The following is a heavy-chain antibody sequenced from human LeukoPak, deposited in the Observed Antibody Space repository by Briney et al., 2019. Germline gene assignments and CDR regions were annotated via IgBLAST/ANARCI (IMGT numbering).Heavy chain of an antibody. Sequence: GGSLRLSCAASGFTFSNAWMSWVRQAPGKGLEWVGRIKSKTDGGTTDYAAPVKGRFTISRDDSKNTLYLQMNSLKTEDTAVYYCTTEPYYDFWSGYLASFDYWGQGTLVTVSS. D-gene: IGHD3-3*01. V-gene: IGHV3-15*01. CDR1: GFTFSNAW. CDR3: TTEPYYDFWSGYLASFDY. CDR2: IKSKTDGGTT. J-gene: IGHJ4*02.